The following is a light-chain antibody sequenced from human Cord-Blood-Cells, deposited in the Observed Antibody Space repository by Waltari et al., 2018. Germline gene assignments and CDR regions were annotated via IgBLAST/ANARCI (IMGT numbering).Light chain of an antibody. CDR3: SSYTSSSTVV. J-gene: IGLJ2*01. CDR1: CSDVGGYNY. V-gene: IGLV2-14*01. CDR2: DVS. Sequence: QSALTQPASVSGSPGPSITISCTGTCSDVGGYNYVSWYQQHPGKAPKLMIYDVSNRPSGVSNRFSGSKSGNTASLTISGLQAEDEADYYCSSYTSSSTVVFGGGTKLTVL.